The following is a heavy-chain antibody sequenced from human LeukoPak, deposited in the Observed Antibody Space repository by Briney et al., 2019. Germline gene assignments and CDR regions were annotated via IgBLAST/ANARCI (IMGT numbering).Heavy chain of an antibody. V-gene: IGHV1-46*01. D-gene: IGHD1-26*01. CDR2: INPSGGST. Sequence: PRASVKVSCKASGYAFTSYYMHWVRQAPGQGLEGMGIINPSGGSTSYAQKFQGRVTMTRDTSTSTVYMELSSLRSEDTAVYSCARARGDSGSYPGDAFDIWGQGTMVTVSS. CDR1: GYAFTSYY. J-gene: IGHJ3*02. CDR3: ARARGDSGSYPGDAFDI.